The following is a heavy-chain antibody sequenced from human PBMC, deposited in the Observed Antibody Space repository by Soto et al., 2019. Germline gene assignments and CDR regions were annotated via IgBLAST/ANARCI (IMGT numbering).Heavy chain of an antibody. V-gene: IGHV4-59*12. CDR1: GGSISSYY. CDR2: IYYSGST. CDR3: ARETYYDYIWGSYRPNDAFDI. D-gene: IGHD3-16*02. J-gene: IGHJ3*02. Sequence: SETLSLTCTVSGGSISSYYWSWIRQPPGKGLEWIGYIYYSGSTNYNPSLKSRVTISVDTSKNQFSLKLSSVTAADTAVYYCARETYYDYIWGSYRPNDAFDIWGQGTMVTVSS.